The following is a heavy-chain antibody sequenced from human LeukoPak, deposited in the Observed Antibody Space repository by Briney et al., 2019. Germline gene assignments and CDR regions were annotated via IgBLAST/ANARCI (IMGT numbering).Heavy chain of an antibody. Sequence: PGGSLRLSCSASGLSLSSYWISSVRQTPGRGLESVGNIKQDGSEKYYVDSVKGRFTISRDNAKNSLYLQMNSLRAEDTAVYYCAKLGATAVASGYWGQGALVTV. D-gene: IGHD3-10*01. CDR1: GLSLSSYW. CDR2: IKQDGSEK. V-gene: IGHV3-7*01. J-gene: IGHJ4*02. CDR3: AKLGATAVASGY.